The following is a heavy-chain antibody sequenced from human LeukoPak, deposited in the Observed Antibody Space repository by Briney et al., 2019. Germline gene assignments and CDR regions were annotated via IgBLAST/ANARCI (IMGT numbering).Heavy chain of an antibody. CDR2: IKQDGSAA. CDR3: GRARSGFYNQYYYFMDV. Sequence: PGGSLRLSCAASGFTFSNYWMSRVRQAPGKGLEWVANIKQDGSAAYYVDSVKGRFTISRDSADNSVYLQMNSLRAEDTAVYFCGRARSGFYNQYYYFMDVWGTETTVTVSS. V-gene: IGHV3-7*01. J-gene: IGHJ6*03. D-gene: IGHD3-3*01. CDR1: GFTFSNYW.